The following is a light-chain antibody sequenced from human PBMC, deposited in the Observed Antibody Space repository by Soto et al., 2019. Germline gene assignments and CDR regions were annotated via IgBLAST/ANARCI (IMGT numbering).Light chain of an antibody. Sequence: EIVLTQSPGTLSLSPGERATLSCRASQSVSGSYLAWYQQKPGQAPSLLIYSGDKRAPGIPPRFSGSGSGTDFTLTISSLESDDFAIYYCQQRYSWLRAFGPGTKVDIK. CDR3: QQRYSWLRA. V-gene: IGKV3D-20*02. CDR1: QSVSGSY. CDR2: SGD. J-gene: IGKJ1*01.